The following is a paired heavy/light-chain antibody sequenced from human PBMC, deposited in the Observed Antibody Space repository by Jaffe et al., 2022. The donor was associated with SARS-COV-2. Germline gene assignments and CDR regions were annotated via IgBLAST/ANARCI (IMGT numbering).Heavy chain of an antibody. V-gene: IGHV2-5*01. Sequence: QITLKESGPTLVKPTQTLTLTCTFSGFSLSTSGVGVGWIRQPPGKALEWLAFIFWNDDKRYSPSLKSRLTITKDTSKNQVVLTMTNMEPVDTATYYCAHSTYDSRGWYYFDNWGQGNLVTVSS. CDR2: IFWNDDK. CDR3: AHSTYDSRGWYYFDN. CDR1: GFSLSTSGVG. D-gene: IGHD3-22*01. J-gene: IGHJ4*02.
Light chain of an antibody. V-gene: IGKV3-20*01. CDR2: GAS. CDR3: HRYGDFWT. Sequence: DIVLTQSPGTLSLSPGERATLSCRASQSFSSNSLAWYQQKPGQTPRLLIYGASSRATGIPDRFSGSGSGTEFTLTISRLEPEDFAVYFCHRYGDFWTFGQGTKVEIK. J-gene: IGKJ1*01. CDR1: QSFSSNS.